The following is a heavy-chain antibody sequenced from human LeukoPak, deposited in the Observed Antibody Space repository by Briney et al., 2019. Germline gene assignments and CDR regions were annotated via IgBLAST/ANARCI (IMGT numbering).Heavy chain of an antibody. CDR2: INSDGNDR. Sequence: PVGSLRLSCAASGFTFSTSWMHWVRQAPGEGLVWVSRINSDGNDRNYAHSVKGRFTISRDNAKNTLYLQMNSVRAEDTAVYYCVRDMGYYDKVWGQGTLVTVSS. D-gene: IGHD3-22*01. J-gene: IGHJ4*02. V-gene: IGHV3-74*01. CDR1: GFTFSTSW. CDR3: VRDMGYYDKV.